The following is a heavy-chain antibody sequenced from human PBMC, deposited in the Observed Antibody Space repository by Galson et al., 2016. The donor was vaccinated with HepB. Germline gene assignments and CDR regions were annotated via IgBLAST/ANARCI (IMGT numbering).Heavy chain of an antibody. CDR2: IGGGGGGT. CDR3: AKGAGYCSSNTCTGYHDC. Sequence: SLRLSCAASGFTFSGHSMSWVRQAPGKGLEWVSVIGGGGGGTYYTDSVKGRFTTSRDNSGNTLYLQMISLRAEDTAIYYCAKGAGYCSSNTCTGYHDCWGQGALVTVSS. V-gene: IGHV3-23*01. D-gene: IGHD2-2*01. CDR1: GFTFSGHS. J-gene: IGHJ4*02.